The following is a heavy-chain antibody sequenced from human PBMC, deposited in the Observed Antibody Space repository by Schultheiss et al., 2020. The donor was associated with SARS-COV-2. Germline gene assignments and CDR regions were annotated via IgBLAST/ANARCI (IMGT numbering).Heavy chain of an antibody. V-gene: IGHV4-59*04. CDR2: IYYSGST. J-gene: IGHJ5*02. D-gene: IGHD1-1*01. CDR1: GGSISSYY. CDR3: ARHWPLENWFDP. Sequence: SETLSLTCTVSGGSISSYYWSWIRQPPGKGLEWIGYIYYSGSTYYNPSLKSRVTISVDTSKNQFSLKLSSVTAADTAVYYCARHWPLENWFDPWGQGTLVTVSS.